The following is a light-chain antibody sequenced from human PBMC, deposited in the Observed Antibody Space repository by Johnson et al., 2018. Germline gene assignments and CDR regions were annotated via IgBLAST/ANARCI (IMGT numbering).Light chain of an antibody. V-gene: IGLV1-51*02. CDR1: SSNIGNNY. Sequence: QSVLTQPPSVSAAPGQKVTISCSGSSSNIGNNYVSWYQQLPGTAPKLLIYENNKRPSGIPDRFSGSKSGTSAALGIPGLQPGDEGDYYCGTWASSLSAGNVFGTGTKVTVL. CDR3: GTWASSLSAGNV. J-gene: IGLJ1*01. CDR2: ENN.